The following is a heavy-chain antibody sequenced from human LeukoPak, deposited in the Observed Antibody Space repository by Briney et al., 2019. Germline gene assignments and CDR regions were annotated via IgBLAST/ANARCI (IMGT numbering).Heavy chain of an antibody. CDR1: GYTFTGYY. V-gene: IGHV1-2*02. CDR3: ARVEPAYDSSGYPHY. J-gene: IGHJ4*02. D-gene: IGHD3-22*01. CDR2: INPNSGGT. Sequence: ASVKVSCKASGYTFTGYYMHWVRQAPGQGLEWMGWINPNSGGTNYAQKFQGRVTMTRDTSISTAYMELSRLRSDDTAVYYCARVEPAYDSSGYPHYWGQGTLVTVSS.